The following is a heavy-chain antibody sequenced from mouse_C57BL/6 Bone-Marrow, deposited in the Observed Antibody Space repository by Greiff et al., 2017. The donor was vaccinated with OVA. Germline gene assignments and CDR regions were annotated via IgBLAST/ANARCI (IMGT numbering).Heavy chain of an antibody. V-gene: IGHV5-12*01. CDR2: ISNGGGST. CDR1: GFTFSDYY. J-gene: IGHJ4*01. CDR3: ARDPRYSNTSYWAFDF. Sequence: EVQLVESGGGLVQPGGSLKLSCAASGFTFSDYYMYWVRQTPERRLEWVANISNGGGSTYYTDNVKGRFTISRDKATSTLYMQMSRLKSEDSAVYYCARDPRYSNTSYWAFDFWGPGTSVTVSS. D-gene: IGHD5-1-1*01.